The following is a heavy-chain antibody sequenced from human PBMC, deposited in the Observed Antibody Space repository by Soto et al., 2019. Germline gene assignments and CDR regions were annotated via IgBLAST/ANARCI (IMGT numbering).Heavy chain of an antibody. CDR2: INPNSGGT. V-gene: IGHV1-2*02. CDR1: GYTFTGYY. J-gene: IGHJ6*02. D-gene: IGHD3-22*01. Sequence: ASVKVSCKASGYTFTGYYMHWVRQAPGRGLEWMGWINPNSGGTNYAQKFQGRVTMTRDTSISTAYMELSRLRSDDTAVYYCARDAPYYYDSSGYYYGGYYYYGMDVCGQGTTVTVSS. CDR3: ARDAPYYYDSSGYYYGGYYYYGMDV.